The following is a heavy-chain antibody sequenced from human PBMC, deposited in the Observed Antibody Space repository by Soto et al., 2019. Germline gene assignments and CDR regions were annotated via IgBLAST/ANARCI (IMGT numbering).Heavy chain of an antibody. CDR3: ARDRYSSSWYNWFDP. Sequence: GGSLSLSCAASGFTFSSYWMSWVRPAPGKGLEWVANIKQDGSEKYYVDSVKGRFTISRDNAKNSLYLQMNSLRAEDTAVYYCARDRYSSSWYNWFDPWGQGTLVTVSS. J-gene: IGHJ5*02. CDR2: IKQDGSEK. V-gene: IGHV3-7*03. CDR1: GFTFSSYW. D-gene: IGHD6-13*01.